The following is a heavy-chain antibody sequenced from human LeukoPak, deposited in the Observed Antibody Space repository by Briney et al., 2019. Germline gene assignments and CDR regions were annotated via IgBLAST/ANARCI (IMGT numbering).Heavy chain of an antibody. D-gene: IGHD3-22*01. CDR1: GGSISSYY. CDR2: IYYSGST. CDR3: ARVRYYYDSSGYCTYFDY. V-gene: IGHV4-59*01. J-gene: IGHJ4*02. Sequence: SETLSLTCTVSGGSISSYYWSWIRQPPGKGLERIGYIYYSGSTNYNPSLKSRVTISVDTSKNQFSLKLSSVTAADTAVYYCARVRYYYDSSGYCTYFDYWGQGTLVTVSS.